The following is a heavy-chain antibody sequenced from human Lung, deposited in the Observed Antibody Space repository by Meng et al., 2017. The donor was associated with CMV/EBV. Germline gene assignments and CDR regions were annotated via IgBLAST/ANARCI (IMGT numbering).Heavy chain of an antibody. J-gene: IGHJ4*02. D-gene: IGHD1-26*01. CDR1: GYTFTGYY. CDR2: INPNSGGT. Sequence: SGYTFTGYYMHWVRQPPGQGLEWMGWINPNSGGTNYAQKFQGRVTMTRDTSISTAYMELSRLRSDDTAVYYCARIASSGSYYPFDYWGQGTLVTVSS. V-gene: IGHV1-2*02. CDR3: ARIASSGSYYPFDY.